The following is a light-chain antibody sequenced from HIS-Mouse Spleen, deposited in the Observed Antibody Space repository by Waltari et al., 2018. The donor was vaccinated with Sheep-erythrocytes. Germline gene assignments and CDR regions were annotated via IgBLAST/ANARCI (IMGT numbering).Light chain of an antibody. J-gene: IGLJ1*01. V-gene: IGLV2-11*01. CDR3: CSYAGSYNHV. CDR1: RSAGGRYNY. CDR2: DVS. Sequence: QSALTQPRSVSGSPRQSVTLSCTGTRSAGGRYNYVSWYQQHPGTAPKPMIYDVSKRPSGVPDRFSGSKSGNTAALTISGLQAEDEADYYCCSYAGSYNHVFATGTKVTVL.